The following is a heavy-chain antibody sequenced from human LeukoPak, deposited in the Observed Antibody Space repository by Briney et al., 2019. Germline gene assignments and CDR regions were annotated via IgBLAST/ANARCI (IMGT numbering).Heavy chain of an antibody. V-gene: IGHV4-59*01. D-gene: IGHD5-24*01. Sequence: SETLSLTCTVSGGSISSYYWSWIRQPPGKGLEWIGYIYYSGSTNYNPSLKRRVTISVDTSKNQFSLKLSSGTAADTAVYYCAREESRDGYFDYWGQGTLVTVSS. CDR2: IYYSGST. CDR3: AREESRDGYFDY. J-gene: IGHJ4*02. CDR1: GGSISSYY.